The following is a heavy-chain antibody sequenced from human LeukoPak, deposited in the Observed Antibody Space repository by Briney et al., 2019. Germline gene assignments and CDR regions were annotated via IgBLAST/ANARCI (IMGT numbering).Heavy chain of an antibody. J-gene: IGHJ5*02. D-gene: IGHD3-9*01. Sequence: PSETLSLTCTVSGGSIRSSYYYWGWIRQPPGKGLEWIGSIYDSGSTYYNPSLKSRVTISVDTSKNQFSLKLSSLTATDTAVYYCARLPTGYPNWFDTWGQGTLVTVSS. CDR3: ARLPTGYPNWFDT. CDR1: GGSIRSSYYY. CDR2: IYDSGST. V-gene: IGHV4-39*01.